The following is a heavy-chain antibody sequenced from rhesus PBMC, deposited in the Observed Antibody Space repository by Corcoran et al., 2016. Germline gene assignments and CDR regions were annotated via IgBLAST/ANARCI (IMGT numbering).Heavy chain of an antibody. V-gene: IGHV7-114*01. CDR1: GDPFTTYA. D-gene: IGHD3S6*01. J-gene: IGHJ4*01. CDR2: INTYTGNP. Sequence: QVHLVQSGAEVKQPGASVKVCCKASGDPFTTYAWNWVGQTRGQRLEWMGGINTYTGNPTHAEACKKLFDYSLTTPITTSYRQIRGLKAEDTAVYYCARAHFAPGFDYWGQGVLVTVSS. CDR3: ARAHFAPGFDY.